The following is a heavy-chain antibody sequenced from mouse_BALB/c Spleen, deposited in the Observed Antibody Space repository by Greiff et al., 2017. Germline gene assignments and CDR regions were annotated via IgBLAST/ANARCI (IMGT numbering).Heavy chain of an antibody. D-gene: IGHD2-1*01. Sequence: EVQLVESGGGLVKPGGSLKLSCAASGFTFSSYAMSWVRQTPEKRLEWVASISSGGSTYYPDSVKGRFTISRDNARNILYLQMSSLRSEDTAMYYCARGAYGNYPYYYAMDYWGQGTSVTVSS. CDR3: ARGAYGNYPYYYAMDY. V-gene: IGHV5-6-5*01. J-gene: IGHJ4*01. CDR2: ISSGGST. CDR1: GFTFSSYA.